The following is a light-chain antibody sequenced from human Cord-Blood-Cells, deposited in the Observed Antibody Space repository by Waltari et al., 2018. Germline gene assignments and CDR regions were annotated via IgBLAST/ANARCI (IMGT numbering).Light chain of an antibody. CDR1: TSDVGGYNY. V-gene: IGLV2-14*01. J-gene: IGLJ1*01. CDR2: EVS. CDR3: SSYTSSSTLYV. Sequence: QSALTQPASVSGSPGQSITISCTGTTSDVGGYNYVSWYQKHPGKDPKIMIYEVSNRPSGVANRFSGSKSGNTASLTISGLQAEDEADYYCSSYTSSSTLYVFGTGTKVTVL.